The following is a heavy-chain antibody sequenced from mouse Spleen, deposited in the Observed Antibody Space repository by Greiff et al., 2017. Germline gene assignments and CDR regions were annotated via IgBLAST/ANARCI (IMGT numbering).Heavy chain of an antibody. V-gene: IGHV1S81*02. D-gene: IGHD3-1*01. J-gene: IGHJ4*01. CDR1: GYTFTSYW. Sequence: QVQLKESGAELVKPGASVKLSCKASGYTFTSYWMHWVKQRPGQGLEWIGEINPSNGRTNYNEKFKSKATLTVDTSSSTAYMQLSSLTSEDSAVYYCARGGYDGDYYAMDYWGQGTSVTVSS. CDR2: INPSNGRT. CDR3: ARGGYDGDYYAMDY.